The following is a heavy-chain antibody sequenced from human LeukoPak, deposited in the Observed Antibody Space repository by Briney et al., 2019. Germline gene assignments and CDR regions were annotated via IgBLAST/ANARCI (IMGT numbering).Heavy chain of an antibody. J-gene: IGHJ4*02. V-gene: IGHV3-23*01. Sequence: GGSLRLSCAASGFTFSSYGMSWVRKAPGKGLEWVSAISGRGGSTYYADSVKGRFTISRDNSKNTLYLQMNSLRAEDTAVYSCPKDRGSSWYGAYFDYWGQGTLVTVSS. D-gene: IGHD6-13*01. CDR2: ISGRGGST. CDR3: PKDRGSSWYGAYFDY. CDR1: GFTFSSYG.